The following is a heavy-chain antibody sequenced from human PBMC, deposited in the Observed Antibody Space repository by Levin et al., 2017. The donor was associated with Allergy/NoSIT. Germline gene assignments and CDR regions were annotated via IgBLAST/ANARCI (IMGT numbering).Heavy chain of an antibody. CDR2: INPNSGGT. D-gene: IGHD4-23*01. CDR3: ARGVAGKSSDGMDV. Sequence: GASVKVSCKASGYTFTGYYMHWVRQAPGQGLEWMGRINPNSGGTNYAQKFQGRVTMTRDTSISTAYMELSRLRSDDTAVYYCARGVAGKSSDGMDVWGQGTTVTVSS. CDR1: GYTFTGYY. J-gene: IGHJ6*02. V-gene: IGHV1-2*06.